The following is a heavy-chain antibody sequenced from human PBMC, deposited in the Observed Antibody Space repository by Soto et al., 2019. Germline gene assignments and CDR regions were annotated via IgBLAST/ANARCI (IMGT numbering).Heavy chain of an antibody. CDR3: ARAYYFGSGTSYTLYY. J-gene: IGHJ4*02. D-gene: IGHD3-10*01. V-gene: IGHV3-30*03. CDR2: ISDDGVSK. CDR1: GFTFSNYG. Sequence: QTGGSLRLSCAASGFTFSNYGMHWVRQAPGKGLGWVAVISDDGVSKYYADSVQGRFTISRDNSESVVLLQMNSLRPDDTALYFCARAYYFGSGTSYTLYYWGQGTQVTVSS.